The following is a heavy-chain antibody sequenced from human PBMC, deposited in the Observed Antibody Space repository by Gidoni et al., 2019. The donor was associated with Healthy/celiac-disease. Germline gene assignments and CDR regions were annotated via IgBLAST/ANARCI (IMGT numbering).Heavy chain of an antibody. J-gene: IGHJ4*02. V-gene: IGHV3-30*18. CDR2: ISYDGSNK. Sequence: QVQLVESGGGVVQPGRSLRLSCAASGFTFSSYGMHWVRQAPGKGLEWVAVISYDGSNKYYADSVKGRFTISRDNSKNTLYLQMNSLRAEDTAVYYCAKDGPLGYGGNSSHYWGQGTLVTVSS. CDR3: AKDGPLGYGGNSSHY. CDR1: GFTFSSYG. D-gene: IGHD4-17*01.